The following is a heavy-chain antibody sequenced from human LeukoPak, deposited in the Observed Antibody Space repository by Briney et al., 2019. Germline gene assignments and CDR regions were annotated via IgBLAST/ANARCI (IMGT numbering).Heavy chain of an antibody. CDR1: GGSITSTNW. CDR3: SRENGAFSPFGY. D-gene: IGHD2-8*01. J-gene: IGHJ4*02. Sequence: SGTLSLTCGVSGGSITSTNWWSWVRQPPGQGLEWIGEVSLSGLTNYNPSLSSRIIMALDTSKNHLSLHLTSVSAADTAVYYCSRENGAFSPFGYWGQGYLVTVLS. CDR2: VSLSGLT. V-gene: IGHV4-4*02.